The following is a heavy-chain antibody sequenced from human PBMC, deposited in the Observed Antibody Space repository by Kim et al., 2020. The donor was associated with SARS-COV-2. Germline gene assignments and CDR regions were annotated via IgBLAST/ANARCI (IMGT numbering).Heavy chain of an antibody. V-gene: IGHV3-23*01. D-gene: IGHD4-17*01. CDR3: AKEILRWQPRKGDAFDI. J-gene: IGHJ3*02. CDR1: GFTFSSYA. CDR2: ISGSGGST. Sequence: GGSLRLSCAASGFTFSSYAMSWVRQAPGKGLEWVSAISGSGGSTYYADSVKGRFTISRDNSKNTLYLQMNSLRAEDTAVYYCAKEILRWQPRKGDAFDIWGQGTMVTVSS.